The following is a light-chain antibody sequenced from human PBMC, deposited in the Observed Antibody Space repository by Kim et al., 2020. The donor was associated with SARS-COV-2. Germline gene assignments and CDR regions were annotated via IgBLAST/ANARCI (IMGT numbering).Light chain of an antibody. CDR1: SSNIGTKYD. Sequence: RVTISGHGSSSNIGTKYDVHWYQQLPGTAPKLLIYDNSNRPSGVPDRFSGSKSGTSASLAITGLQAGDEADYYCQSYDSSLNGWVFGGGTQLTVL. V-gene: IGLV1-40*01. CDR3: QSYDSSLNGWV. J-gene: IGLJ3*02. CDR2: DNS.